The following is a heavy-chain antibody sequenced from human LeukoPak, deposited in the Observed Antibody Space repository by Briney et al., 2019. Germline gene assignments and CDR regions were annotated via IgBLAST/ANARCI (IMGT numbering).Heavy chain of an antibody. J-gene: IGHJ4*02. V-gene: IGHV3-30*19. CDR3: ARDARRYDSSGYYAY. CDR1: GFTFNTYG. Sequence: PGGSLRLSCAASGFTFNTYGMNWVRQAPGKGLEWVAVISYDGSNKYYADSVKGRFTISRDNSKNTLYLQMNSLRAEDTAVYYCARDARRYDSSGYYAYWGQGTLVTVSS. CDR2: ISYDGSNK. D-gene: IGHD3-22*01.